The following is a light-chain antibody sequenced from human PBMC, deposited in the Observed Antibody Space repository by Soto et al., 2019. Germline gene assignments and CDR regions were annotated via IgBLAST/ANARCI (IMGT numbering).Light chain of an antibody. J-gene: IGLJ2*01. CDR3: QSYDSSLSGSKV. Sequence: QSVLTQPPSVSGAPVQRVTISCTGSSSNLGAHYDVHWYQQLPGTAPRLLIYGNNNRASGVPDRFSGSKSGTSASLAITGLQAEDEADYYCQSYDSSLSGSKVFGGGTKLTVL. CDR1: SSNLGAHYD. CDR2: GNN. V-gene: IGLV1-40*01.